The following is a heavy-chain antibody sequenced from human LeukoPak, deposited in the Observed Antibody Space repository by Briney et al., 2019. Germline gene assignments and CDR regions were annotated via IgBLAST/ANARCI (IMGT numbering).Heavy chain of an antibody. V-gene: IGHV3-21*01. J-gene: IGHJ4*02. D-gene: IGHD4-17*01. CDR2: ISSSGSYI. Sequence: GGSLRLSCAASGFTFSSYSMNWVRQAPGKGLEWVSSISSSGSYIYYADSVKGRFTISRDHAKISLDLQMNSLRADDTAVYYCARDYYGDYVFDYWGQGALVTVSS. CDR1: GFTFSSYS. CDR3: ARDYYGDYVFDY.